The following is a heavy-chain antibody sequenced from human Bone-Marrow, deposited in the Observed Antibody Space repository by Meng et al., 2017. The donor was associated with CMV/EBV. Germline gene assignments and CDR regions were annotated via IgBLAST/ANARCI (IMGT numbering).Heavy chain of an antibody. J-gene: IGHJ6*02. CDR1: GFTVSSNY. V-gene: IGHV3-66*03. D-gene: IGHD6-13*01. Sequence: GESLKISCAASGFTVSSNYMSWVRQAPGKGLEWVSTLYSRGATYYADSVKGRFTISRDNSKNTVSLQMHGLTPDDSGVYYCAKDQVVQTSAAIPEIFYRGMDVWGQGTTVTVSS. CDR3: AKDQVVQTSAAIPEIFYRGMDV. CDR2: LYSRGAT.